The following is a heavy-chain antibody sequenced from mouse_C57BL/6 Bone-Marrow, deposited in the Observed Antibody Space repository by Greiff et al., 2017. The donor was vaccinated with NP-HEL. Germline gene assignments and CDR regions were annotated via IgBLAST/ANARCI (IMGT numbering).Heavy chain of an antibody. D-gene: IGHD1-1*01. CDR1: GFTFSDYG. CDR2: ISSGSSTI. J-gene: IGHJ4*01. V-gene: IGHV5-17*01. CDR3: ARDYYGSSYNAMDY. Sequence: EVQLVESGGGLVKPGGSLKLSCAASGFTFSDYGMHWVRQAPEKGLEWVAYISSGSSTIYYADTVKGRFTISRDNAKNTLFLQKTSLRSEDTAMYYCARDYYGSSYNAMDYWGQGTSVTVSS.